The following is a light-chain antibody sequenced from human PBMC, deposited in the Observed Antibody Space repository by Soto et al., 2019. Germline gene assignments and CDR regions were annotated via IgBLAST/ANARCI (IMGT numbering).Light chain of an antibody. CDR2: GAS. CDR1: QSVSSSY. CDR3: QQYNNWPLT. J-gene: IGKJ4*01. V-gene: IGKV3-15*01. Sequence: IVLTQSPGTLSLSQGETSTLSSGASQSVSSSYLAWYKQKPGQAPRFLIYGASTRATGIPARFSGSGSGTEFTLTISSLKSEDFEVYSCQQYNNWPLTFGGGTKVDIK.